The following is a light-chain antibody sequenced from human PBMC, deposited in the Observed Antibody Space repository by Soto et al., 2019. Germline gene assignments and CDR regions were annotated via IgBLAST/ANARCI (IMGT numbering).Light chain of an antibody. Sequence: QMTQSPSSLSASVGEKIIITCRASRDVGSDVSWYQQKPGQAPKLLIYAASSLESGVPSRFRGSGSGTEFTLTISSLQPNDFATYYCQQYNTYSWTFGQGTKVEIK. CDR1: RDVGSD. CDR3: QQYNTYSWT. V-gene: IGKV1-17*01. CDR2: AAS. J-gene: IGKJ1*01.